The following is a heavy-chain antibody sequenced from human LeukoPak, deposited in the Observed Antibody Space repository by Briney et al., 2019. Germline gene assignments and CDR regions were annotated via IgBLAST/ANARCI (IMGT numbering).Heavy chain of an antibody. Sequence: GGSLRLSCAASGFTFSSYGMNWVRQAPGKGLEWVAVISYDGTNKYYADSVKGRFTISRDNSNNTLYLQINSLRAEDTAIYYCARDNNYYGSGSYLGYWGQGTLVTVSS. V-gene: IGHV3-30*03. CDR3: ARDNNYYGSGSYLGY. J-gene: IGHJ4*02. D-gene: IGHD3-10*01. CDR1: GFTFSSYG. CDR2: ISYDGTNK.